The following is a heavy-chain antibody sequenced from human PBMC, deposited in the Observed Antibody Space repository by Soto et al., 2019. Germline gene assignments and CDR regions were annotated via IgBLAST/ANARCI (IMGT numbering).Heavy chain of an antibody. V-gene: IGHV3-23*01. CDR2: ISGSGGST. D-gene: IGHD1-26*01. Sequence: GGSLRLSCAASGFTFSSYAMSWVRQAPGKGLEWVSAISGSGGSTYYADSVKGRFTISRDNSKNTLYLQMNSLRAEDTAIYYCAKGSGSYFKYYYYGMDVWSQGTTVTVSS. J-gene: IGHJ6*02. CDR3: AKGSGSYFKYYYYGMDV. CDR1: GFTFSSYA.